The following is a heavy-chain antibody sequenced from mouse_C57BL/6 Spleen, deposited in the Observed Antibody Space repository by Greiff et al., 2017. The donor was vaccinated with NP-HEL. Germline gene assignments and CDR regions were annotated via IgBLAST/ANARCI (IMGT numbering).Heavy chain of an antibody. J-gene: IGHJ4*01. V-gene: IGHV5-17*01. D-gene: IGHD1-1*02. CDR1: GFTFSDYG. CDR3: ARSPYGNGAMDY. CDR2: ISSGSSTI. Sequence: EVKLVESGGGLVKPGGSLKLSCAASGFTFSDYGMHWVRQAPEKGLEWVAYISSGSSTIYYADTVKGRFTISRDNAKNTLFLQMTSLRSEDTAMYYCARSPYGNGAMDYWGQGTSVTVSS.